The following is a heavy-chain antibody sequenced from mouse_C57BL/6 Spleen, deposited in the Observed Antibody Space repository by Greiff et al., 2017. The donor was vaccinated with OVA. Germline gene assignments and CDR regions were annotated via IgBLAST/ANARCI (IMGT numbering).Heavy chain of an antibody. CDR2: IDPSDSET. V-gene: IGHV1-52*01. CDR3: ASVSYGNSYYFDY. J-gene: IGHJ2*01. D-gene: IGHD2-1*01. CDR1: GYTFTSYW. Sequence: VQLQQPGAELVRPGSSVKLSCKASGYTFTSYWMHWVKQRPIQGLEWIGNIDPSDSETHYNQKFKDKATLTVDKSSSTAYMQLSSLTSEDSAVYYCASVSYGNSYYFDYWGQGTTLTVSS.